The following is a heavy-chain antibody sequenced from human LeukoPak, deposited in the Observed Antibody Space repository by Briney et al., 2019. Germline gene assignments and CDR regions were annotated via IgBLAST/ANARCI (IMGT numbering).Heavy chain of an antibody. D-gene: IGHD6-13*01. Sequence: ESLQISCKCSGYSFPSYWIGWVRHMPGKGLEWMEIIYPGDSDTRYSPSFQGQVTISADKSISTAYLQWSSLKASDTAMYYCARRIAAAGTGDYWGQGTLVTVSS. J-gene: IGHJ4*02. CDR3: ARRIAAAGTGDY. CDR2: IYPGDSDT. V-gene: IGHV5-51*01. CDR1: GYSFPSYW.